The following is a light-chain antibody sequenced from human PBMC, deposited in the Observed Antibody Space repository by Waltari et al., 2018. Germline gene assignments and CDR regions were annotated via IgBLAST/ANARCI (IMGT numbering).Light chain of an antibody. CDR3: QVYKRGGDHDYV. V-gene: IGLV3-21*03. J-gene: IGLJ1*01. CDR1: IGGKR. Sequence: SYVLTQPPSVSVAPGKTATITCRGNIGGKRVHRYQRKAGQAPAPVVYGDSDRPSGTPERFSGSTSGSMATLTISGVEAGDEADYFCQVYKRGGDHDYVFGTGTKVTVL. CDR2: GDS.